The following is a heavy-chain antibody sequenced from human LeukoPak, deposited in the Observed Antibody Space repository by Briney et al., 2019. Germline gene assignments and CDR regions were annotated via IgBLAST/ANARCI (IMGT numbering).Heavy chain of an antibody. Sequence: PSDPLSFTCTVATSAISGYYWIWTPRPPGKGLEWMGYIYYSGSTNYNPALQSRVIISVDASNKQFSLRLRSVTGADTAVYYCVRQRGRRVWFDAWGQGTLVTVSS. CDR2: IYYSGST. CDR3: VRQRGRRVWFDA. J-gene: IGHJ5*02. V-gene: IGHV4-59*08. CDR1: TSAISGYY. D-gene: IGHD3-10*01.